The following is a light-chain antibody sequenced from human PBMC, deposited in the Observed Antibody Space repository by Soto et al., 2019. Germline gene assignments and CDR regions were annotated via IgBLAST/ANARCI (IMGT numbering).Light chain of an antibody. Sequence: EIVLTQSPGTLSLSPGERATLSCRASQSVNSNYLAWYQQKPGQAPRLLIYGISKRATDIPDRFSGSGSGTDFTLTISRLEPEDFAVYYCQQFSSYPLTFGGGTKVDIK. J-gene: IGKJ4*01. CDR1: QSVNSNY. V-gene: IGKV3-20*01. CDR2: GIS. CDR3: QQFSSYPLT.